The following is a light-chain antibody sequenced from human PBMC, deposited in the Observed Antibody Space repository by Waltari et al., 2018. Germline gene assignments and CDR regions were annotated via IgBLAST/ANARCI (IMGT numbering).Light chain of an antibody. CDR1: HRVNSDY. V-gene: IGKV3-20*01. CDR3: QQYGSSPWT. Sequence: ESVLTQSPGTLSLSPGERGTLSCRASHRVNSDYLAWYQQKPGQAPRLHIYGASNRAAGIPDRFSGSGSGTEFTLTISRLEPEDSAVYYCQQYGSSPWTFGLGTKVEIK. CDR2: GAS. J-gene: IGKJ1*01.